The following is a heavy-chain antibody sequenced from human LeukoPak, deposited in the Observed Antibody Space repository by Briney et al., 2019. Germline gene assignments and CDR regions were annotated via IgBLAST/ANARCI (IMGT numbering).Heavy chain of an antibody. D-gene: IGHD6-6*01. V-gene: IGHV3-30*02. J-gene: IGHJ4*02. CDR3: YSSSGVFDY. CDR1: GFNFSSYG. CDR2: IRYDGSNK. Sequence: GGPLRLSCAASGFNFSSYGMHLVRQAPGKGPEWVAFIRYDGSNKYYADSVKGRFTISRDNSKNTLYLQMNTLRAEDTAVYYCYSSSGVFDYWGQGTLVTVSS.